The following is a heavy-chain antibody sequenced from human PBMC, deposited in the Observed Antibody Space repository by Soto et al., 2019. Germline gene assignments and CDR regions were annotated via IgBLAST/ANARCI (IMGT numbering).Heavy chain of an antibody. CDR1: GYTFTNND. CDR2: MNHGIGDT. CDR3: ARMESFGSLNWFDP. D-gene: IGHD5-18*01. Sequence: GASVKVSCKASGYTFTNNDVSWVRQDTGQGLEWMGWMNHGIGDTGYAQKFQGRVNMTSDISIATAYMELNSLTSEDTAIYYCARMESFGSLNWFDPLGQGTLVTVSS. J-gene: IGHJ5*02. V-gene: IGHV1-8*02.